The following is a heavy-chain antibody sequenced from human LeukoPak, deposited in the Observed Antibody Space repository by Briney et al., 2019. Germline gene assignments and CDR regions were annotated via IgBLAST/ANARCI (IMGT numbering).Heavy chain of an antibody. V-gene: IGHV3-74*01. CDR1: GMIFSIDW. D-gene: IGHD1-1*01. Sequence: GGSLRLSCVASGMIFSIDWMHWVRQPPGKGLEWVSRINSDGRSTSDVDSVKGRFTIARDNAKNTLYLHMNSLRAEDTAVYYCAKAQTGTDAFDIWGQGTMVTVSS. J-gene: IGHJ3*02. CDR2: INSDGRST. CDR3: AKAQTGTDAFDI.